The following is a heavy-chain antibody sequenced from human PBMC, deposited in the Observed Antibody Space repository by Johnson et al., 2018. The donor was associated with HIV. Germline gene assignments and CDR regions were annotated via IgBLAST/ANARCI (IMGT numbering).Heavy chain of an antibody. D-gene: IGHD1-7*01. V-gene: IGHV3-30*07. J-gene: IGHJ3*01. CDR2: ISYDGSNK. Sequence: WVAVISYDGSNKYYADSVKGRFTISRDNAKNSLFLQMNGLRAEDTAVYYCARAPYNWNLGLFDAFDVWGQGTMVTVSS. CDR3: ARAPYNWNLGLFDAFDV.